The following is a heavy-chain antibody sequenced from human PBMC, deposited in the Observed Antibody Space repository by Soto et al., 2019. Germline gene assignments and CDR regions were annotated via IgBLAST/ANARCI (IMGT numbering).Heavy chain of an antibody. V-gene: IGHV4-30-4*01. CDR3: ARERPAGARLDP. CDR2: IYHSGST. Sequence: QVQLQESGPGLVKPSQTLSLTCTVSGGSISSGDYYWSWIRQPPGKGLEWIGYIYHSGSTYYNPYLKSRVTISVDTSKNQFSRKLSSVTAADTAVYYCARERPAGARLDPWGQGTRVTVSS. J-gene: IGHJ5*02. D-gene: IGHD6-13*01. CDR1: GGSISSGDYY.